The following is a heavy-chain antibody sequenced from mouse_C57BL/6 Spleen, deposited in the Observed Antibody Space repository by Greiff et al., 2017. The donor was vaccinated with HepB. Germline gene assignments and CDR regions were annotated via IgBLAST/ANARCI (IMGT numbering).Heavy chain of an antibody. CDR2: IYPSDSET. J-gene: IGHJ1*03. D-gene: IGHD1-1*01. CDR1: GYTFTSYW. Sequence: QVQLQQPGAELVRPGSSVKLSCKASGYTFTSYWMDWVKQRPGQGLEWIGNIYPSDSETHYNQKFKDKATLPVDKSSSTAYMQRSSLTSEDSAVYYCARYGSSYDWYYDVWGTGTTVTVSS. V-gene: IGHV1-61*01. CDR3: ARYGSSYDWYYDV.